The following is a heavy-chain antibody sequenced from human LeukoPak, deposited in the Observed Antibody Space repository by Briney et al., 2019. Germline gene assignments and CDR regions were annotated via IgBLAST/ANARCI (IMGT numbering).Heavy chain of an antibody. CDR3: ARDQDEYTSGWYDS. CDR1: GGSITSNY. Sequence: SETLSLTCSVSGGSITSNYWSWIRQPPGKGLEWIGYIHYSGITNYNPSLKSRATILRDTSKNQFFLKVSSVTAADTAVYYCARDQDEYTSGWYDSWGQGTLVTVSS. D-gene: IGHD6-19*01. J-gene: IGHJ5*01. CDR2: IHYSGIT. V-gene: IGHV4-59*01.